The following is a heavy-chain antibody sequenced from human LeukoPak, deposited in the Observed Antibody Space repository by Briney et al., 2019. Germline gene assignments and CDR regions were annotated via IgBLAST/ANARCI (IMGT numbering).Heavy chain of an antibody. D-gene: IGHD1-26*01. CDR3: ARDDEWEPAYRGLPLSYAFDI. V-gene: IGHV1-2*02. CDR2: INPNSGGT. CDR1: GYTFTGYY. J-gene: IGHJ3*02. Sequence: ASVKVSCKASGYTFTGYYMHWVRQAPGQGLEWMGWINPNSGGTNYAQKFQGRVTMTRDTSISTAYMELSRLRSDDTAVYYCARDDEWEPAYRGLPLSYAFDIWGQGTMVTVSS.